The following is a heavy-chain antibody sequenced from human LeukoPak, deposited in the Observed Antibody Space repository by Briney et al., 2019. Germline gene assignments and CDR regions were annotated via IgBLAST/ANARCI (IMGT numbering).Heavy chain of an antibody. CDR3: ARASWISSADAVY. CDR1: GFSFSNYY. J-gene: IGHJ4*02. CDR2: IRGGGADT. D-gene: IGHD3-3*01. V-gene: IGHV3-23*01. Sequence: GGSLILSCAASGFSFSNYYMSWGRQAPAGGLEWFASIRGGGADTSYAASVKGRFTLSRDESRNTVYLQLNSLRVEDTAVYYCARASWISSADAVYWGQGTLVTVSS.